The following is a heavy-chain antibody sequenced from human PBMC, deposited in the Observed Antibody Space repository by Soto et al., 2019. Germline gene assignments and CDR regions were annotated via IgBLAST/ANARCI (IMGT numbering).Heavy chain of an antibody. V-gene: IGHV3-30*18. D-gene: IGHD3-16*01. Sequence: GGSLRLSCAASGFTFSSYGMHWVRQAPGKGLEWVAVISYDGSNKYYADSVKGRFTISRDNSKNTLYLQMNSLRAEDTAVYYCAKDTPLTDPVFYTPLHLYYGMDVWGQGTTVTVSS. CDR2: ISYDGSNK. J-gene: IGHJ6*02. CDR3: AKDTPLTDPVFYTPLHLYYGMDV. CDR1: GFTFSSYG.